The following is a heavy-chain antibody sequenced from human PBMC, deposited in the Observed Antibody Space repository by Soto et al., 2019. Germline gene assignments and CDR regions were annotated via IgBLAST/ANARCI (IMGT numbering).Heavy chain of an antibody. Sequence: ASVKVSCKASGYTFTSYGISWLRQAPGQGLEWMGWISAYNGNTNYAQKLQGRVTMTTDTSTSTAYMELRSLRSDDTAVYYCARGGVVVVAATGYYFDYWGQGTLVTVSS. CDR1: GYTFTSYG. CDR2: ISAYNGNT. J-gene: IGHJ4*02. D-gene: IGHD2-15*01. V-gene: IGHV1-18*01. CDR3: ARGGVVVVAATGYYFDY.